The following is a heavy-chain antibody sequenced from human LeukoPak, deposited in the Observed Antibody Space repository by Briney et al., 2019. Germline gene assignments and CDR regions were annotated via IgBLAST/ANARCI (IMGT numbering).Heavy chain of an antibody. CDR2: IYYTGTT. V-gene: IGHV4-61*01. Sequence: SETLSLTCTVSAGSVSNGNYYWSWLRQPPGKALEWIGYIYYTGTTYYIPSLEGRVTISVDTSKNQFSVKLNSVTAADTAVYYCASRVVPAAGGRVDYWGQGTLVTVSS. CDR1: AGSVSNGNYY. CDR3: ASRVVPAAGGRVDY. J-gene: IGHJ4*02. D-gene: IGHD2-2*01.